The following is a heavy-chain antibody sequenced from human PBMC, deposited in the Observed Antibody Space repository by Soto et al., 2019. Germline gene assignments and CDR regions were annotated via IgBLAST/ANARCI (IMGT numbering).Heavy chain of an antibody. Sequence: GESLKISCKGSGYSFTSYWIGWVRQMPGKGLEWMGIIYPGDSDTRYSPSFQGQVTISADKSISTAYLQWSSLKASDTAMYYCARGERGYSYGLNWFDTWGQGTLVTVSS. V-gene: IGHV5-51*01. CDR3: ARGERGYSYGLNWFDT. J-gene: IGHJ5*02. D-gene: IGHD5-18*01. CDR2: IYPGDSDT. CDR1: GYSFTSYW.